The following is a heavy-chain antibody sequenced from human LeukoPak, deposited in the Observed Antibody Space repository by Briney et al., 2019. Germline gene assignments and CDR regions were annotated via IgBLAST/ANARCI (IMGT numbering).Heavy chain of an antibody. CDR2: INTDGSRT. V-gene: IGHV3-74*01. CDR1: GFTFSGYW. CDR3: ARVMSGSYDWFDP. Sequence: GGSLRLSCAASGFTFSGYWVHWVRQAPGKGLVWVSRINTDGSRTNYADSVKGRFTISRDNAENTMYLQMNSLRAEDTAVYYCARVMSGSYDWFDPWGQGTLVTVSS. D-gene: IGHD1-26*01. J-gene: IGHJ5*02.